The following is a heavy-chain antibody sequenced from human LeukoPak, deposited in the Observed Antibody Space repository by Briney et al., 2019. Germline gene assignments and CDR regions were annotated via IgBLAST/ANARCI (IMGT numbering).Heavy chain of an antibody. V-gene: IGHV3-23*01. CDR1: GFSFSTYA. Sequence: PGGSLRLSCAASGFSFSTYAMSWVRQAPGKGLEWVSAISGSGGSTYYADSVKGRFTISRDNSKNTLYLQMNSLRAEDTAVYYCAKDLDYYDSSGYPIDYWGQGTLVTVSS. J-gene: IGHJ4*02. CDR2: ISGSGGST. CDR3: AKDLDYYDSSGYPIDY. D-gene: IGHD3-22*01.